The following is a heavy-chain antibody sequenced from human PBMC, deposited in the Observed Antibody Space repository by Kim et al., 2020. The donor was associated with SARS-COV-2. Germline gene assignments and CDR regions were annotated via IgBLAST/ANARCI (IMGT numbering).Heavy chain of an antibody. CDR2: IYYSGST. V-gene: IGHV4-31*03. CDR1: GGSISSGGYY. D-gene: IGHD1-26*01. Sequence: SETLSLTCTVSGGSISSGGYYWIWIRQHPGKGLEWIGYIYYSGSTYYNPSLKSRVTISVDTSKNQFSLKLSSVTAADTAVYYCARAREEPEYYFDYWGQGTLVTVSS. J-gene: IGHJ4*02. CDR3: ARAREEPEYYFDY.